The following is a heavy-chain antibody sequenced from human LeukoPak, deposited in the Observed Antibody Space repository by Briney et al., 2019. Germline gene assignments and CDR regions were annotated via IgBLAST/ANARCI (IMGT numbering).Heavy chain of an antibody. CDR3: ARDPGYTSALGFGY. CDR1: GGSFSSDSYY. J-gene: IGHJ4*02. D-gene: IGHD3-16*01. V-gene: IGHV4-61*01. CDR2: IYYSGST. Sequence: SETLSLTCTVSGGSFSSDSYYWSWIRQPPGKGLEWIGYIYYSGSTNYNPSLKSRVTISVDTSKNQFSLKLSSVTAADTAVYYCARDPGYTSALGFGYWGQGTLVTVSS.